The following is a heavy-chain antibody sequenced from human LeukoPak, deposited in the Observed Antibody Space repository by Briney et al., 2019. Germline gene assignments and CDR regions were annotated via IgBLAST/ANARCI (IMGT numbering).Heavy chain of an antibody. CDR3: AKGAGWYNY. D-gene: IGHD6-19*01. Sequence: SETLSLTCTVSGDSITTYYWSWIRQPPGKGLEWIGFIIYSGSSTYSPSLKSRVAISMDTSNNQCSLKLSSVTAADTAVYYCAKGAGWYNYWGQGTLVTVSS. V-gene: IGHV4-59*01. CDR1: GDSITTYY. CDR2: IIYSGSS. J-gene: IGHJ4*02.